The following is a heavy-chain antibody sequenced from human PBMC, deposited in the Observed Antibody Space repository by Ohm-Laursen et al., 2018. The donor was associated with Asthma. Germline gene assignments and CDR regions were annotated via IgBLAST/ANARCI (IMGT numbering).Heavy chain of an antibody. V-gene: IGHV3-30*03. Sequence: SLRLSCAASGFTFSDYAMHWVRQAPGKGLEWLAVITYDGNKKTYADSVKGRITISRDNSQNMLYLQMNSPRPDDTAVYYCARDVMEWYLPAFDFWGQGTLVTVSS. CDR2: ITYDGNKK. D-gene: IGHD3-3*01. CDR1: GFTFSDYA. CDR3: ARDVMEWYLPAFDF. J-gene: IGHJ4*02.